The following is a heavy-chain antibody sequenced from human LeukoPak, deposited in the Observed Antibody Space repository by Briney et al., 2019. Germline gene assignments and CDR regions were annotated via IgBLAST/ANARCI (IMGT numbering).Heavy chain of an antibody. J-gene: IGHJ4*02. CDR3: AARQRITIGY. D-gene: IGHD3-3*02. CDR2: IYYSGST. Sequence: SETLSLTCTVSGVSISSSSDFWGWIRQPPGKGLEWIGTIYYSGSTYYNPSLKGRVTISVDTSENQFSLKLSSVTAADTAVYYCAARQRITIGYWGQGTLVTVSS. V-gene: IGHV4-39*01. CDR1: GVSISSSSDF.